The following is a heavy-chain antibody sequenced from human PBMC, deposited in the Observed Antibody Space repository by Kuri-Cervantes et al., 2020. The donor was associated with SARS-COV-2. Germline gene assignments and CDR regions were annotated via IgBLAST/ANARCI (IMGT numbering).Heavy chain of an antibody. Sequence: GESLKISCAASGYTFTSYAMHWVRQAPGQRLEWMGWINAGNGNTKYSQKFQGRVTITRDTSASTAYMELSSLRSEDTAVYYCARTYCSSTSCSPGDYWGQGTLVTVSS. CDR2: INAGNGNT. CDR3: ARTYCSSTSCSPGDY. J-gene: IGHJ4*02. CDR1: GYTFTSYA. D-gene: IGHD2-2*01. V-gene: IGHV1-3*01.